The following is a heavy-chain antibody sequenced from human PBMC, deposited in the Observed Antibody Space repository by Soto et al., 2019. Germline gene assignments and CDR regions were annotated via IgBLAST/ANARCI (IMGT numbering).Heavy chain of an antibody. D-gene: IGHD2-21*02. J-gene: IGHJ6*02. CDR2: IYYSGST. CDR1: GGSISSSSYY. CDR3: ARHRVCGGDCYSYYYYGMEV. V-gene: IGHV4-39*01. Sequence: SETLSLTCTVSGGSISSSSYYWGWIRQPPGKGLEWIGSIYYSGSTYYNPSLKSRVTIPVDTSKNQFSLKLSSVTAADTAVYYCARHRVCGGDCYSYYYYGMEVWGQGTTVTVSS.